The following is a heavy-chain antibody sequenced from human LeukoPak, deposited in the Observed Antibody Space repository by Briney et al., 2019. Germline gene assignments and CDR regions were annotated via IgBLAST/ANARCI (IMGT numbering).Heavy chain of an antibody. J-gene: IGHJ3*02. D-gene: IGHD6-6*01. CDR2: ISAYNGNT. CDR1: GCTFTSYG. Sequence: ASVKVSCKASGCTFTSYGISWVRQAPGQGLEWMGWISAYNGNTNYAQKLQGRVTMTTDTSTSTAYMELRSLRSDDTAVYYCARVKAARLGDAFDIWGQGTMVTVSS. CDR3: ARVKAARLGDAFDI. V-gene: IGHV1-18*01.